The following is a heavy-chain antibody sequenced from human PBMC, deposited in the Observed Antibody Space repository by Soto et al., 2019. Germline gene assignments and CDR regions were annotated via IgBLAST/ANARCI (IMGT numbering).Heavy chain of an antibody. Sequence: QVQLVQSGAEVQEPGASVNISCKASGYTFTDSYLHWVRQAPGQGLEWMGCINPNSGDSEYAQRFKGRVTMTGDTSIATAYMALSTLRSDDTSVYYCARKAAPRRVDTALFDNWGQGTLVTVSS. D-gene: IGHD6-25*01. CDR3: ARKAAPRRVDTALFDN. J-gene: IGHJ4*02. CDR2: INPNSGDS. V-gene: IGHV1-2*02. CDR1: GYTFTDSY.